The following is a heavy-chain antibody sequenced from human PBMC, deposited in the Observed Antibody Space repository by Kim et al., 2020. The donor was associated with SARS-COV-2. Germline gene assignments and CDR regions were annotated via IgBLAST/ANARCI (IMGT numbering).Heavy chain of an antibody. CDR3: ARGGWGLKESLFDR. CDR1: GDSVSRTDAS. CDR2: TYYRSKWYS. J-gene: IGHJ4*02. Sequence: SQTLSLTCVISGDSVSRTDASWNWIRQSPSRGLEWLGRTYYRSKWYSDSAPSVRSRIRLIADTTRNQFSLHLDSVTPEDTSVYYCARGGWGLKESLFDRGGQGTLVTVSS. D-gene: IGHD3-9*01. V-gene: IGHV6-1*01.